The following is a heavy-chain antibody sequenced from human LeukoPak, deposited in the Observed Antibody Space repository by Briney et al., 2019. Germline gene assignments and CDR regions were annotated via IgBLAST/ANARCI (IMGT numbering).Heavy chain of an antibody. J-gene: IGHJ4*02. Sequence: TGGSLRLSCAASGFTFSSYEMNWVRQAPGQGLEWVSYISNSGRTIYYADSVKGRFTISRDNAKNSLYLHRHSLRAEDMSFYTCAREDYHIFSTQGGIDYWGQGTLVTVSS. CDR1: GFTFSSYE. CDR3: AREDYHIFSTQGGIDY. V-gene: IGHV3-48*03. D-gene: IGHD3-9*01. CDR2: ISNSGRTI.